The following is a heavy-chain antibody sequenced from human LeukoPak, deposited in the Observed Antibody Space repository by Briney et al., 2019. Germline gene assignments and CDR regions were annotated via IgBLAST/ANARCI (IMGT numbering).Heavy chain of an antibody. CDR3: ARGRGTISLYGMDV. CDR1: GYTFTSYA. Sequence: GASVKVSCKASGYTFTSYAMHWVRQAPGQRLEWMGWISAGNGNTKYSQKFQGRVTITRDTSASTAYMELSSLRSEDTAVYYCARGRGTISLYGMDVWGQGTMVTVSS. CDR2: ISAGNGNT. V-gene: IGHV1-3*01. J-gene: IGHJ6*02. D-gene: IGHD3-9*01.